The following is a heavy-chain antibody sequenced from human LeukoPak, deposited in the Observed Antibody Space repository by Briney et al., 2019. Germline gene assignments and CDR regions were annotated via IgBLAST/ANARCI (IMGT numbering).Heavy chain of an antibody. CDR3: AKDTTMIVVVTPFDY. CDR2: ISGSGGST. J-gene: IGHJ4*02. D-gene: IGHD3-22*01. Sequence: PGGSLRLSCAASGFTFSSYAMSWVRQAPGKGLEGVSAISGSGGSTYYADSVKGRFTISRDNSKNTLYLQMNSLRAEDTAVYYCAKDTTMIVVVTPFDYWGQGTLVTVSS. CDR1: GFTFSSYA. V-gene: IGHV3-23*01.